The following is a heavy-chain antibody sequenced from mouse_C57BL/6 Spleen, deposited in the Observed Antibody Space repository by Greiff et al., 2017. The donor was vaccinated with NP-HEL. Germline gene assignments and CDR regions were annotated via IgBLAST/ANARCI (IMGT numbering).Heavy chain of an antibody. CDR2: INPSSGYT. CDR1: GYTFTSYW. CDR3: ASPSYGSSYVFAY. V-gene: IGHV1-7*01. Sequence: VQLQQSGAELAKPGASVKLSCKASGYTFTSYWMHWVKQRPGQGLEWIGYINPSSGYTKYNQKFKDKATLTADKSSSTAYMQLSSLTYEDSAVYYCASPSYGSSYVFAYWGQGTLVTVSA. D-gene: IGHD1-1*01. J-gene: IGHJ3*01.